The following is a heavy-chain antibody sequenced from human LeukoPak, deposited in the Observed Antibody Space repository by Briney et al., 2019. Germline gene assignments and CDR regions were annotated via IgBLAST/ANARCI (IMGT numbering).Heavy chain of an antibody. CDR1: GGSFSGYY. J-gene: IGHJ4*02. D-gene: IGHD3-3*01. Sequence: PETLSLTCAVYGGSFSGYYWSWIRQPPGKGLEWIGEINHSGSTNYNPSLKSRVTISVDTSKNQFSLKLSSVTAADTAVYYCARGPDYDFWSGPPDYWGQGTLVTVSS. CDR3: ARGPDYDFWSGPPDY. V-gene: IGHV4-34*01. CDR2: INHSGST.